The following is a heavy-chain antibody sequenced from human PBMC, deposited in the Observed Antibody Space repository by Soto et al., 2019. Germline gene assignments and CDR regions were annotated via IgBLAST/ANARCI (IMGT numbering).Heavy chain of an antibody. CDR3: VSRIPSWVFDY. CDR1: GFTVNTNY. J-gene: IGHJ4*01. D-gene: IGHD3-16*01. V-gene: IGHV3-53*01. CDR2: MYSGGDI. Sequence: PGGSLRLSCLVSGFTVNTNYMYWVRQAPGRGLEWVSAMYSGGDIHYADSVKGRFTISRDTSENTLYLRMDKLRVEDTAVYFCVSRIPSWVFDYWGQGTRVTVSS.